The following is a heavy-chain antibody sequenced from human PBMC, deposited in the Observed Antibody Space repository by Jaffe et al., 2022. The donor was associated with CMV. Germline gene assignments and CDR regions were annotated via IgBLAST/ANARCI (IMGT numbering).Heavy chain of an antibody. Sequence: QVQLVQSGAEVKKPGSSVKVSCKASGGTFSSYAISWVRQAPGQGLEWMGGIIPIFGTANYAQKFQGRVTITADESTSTAYMELSSLRSEDTAVYYCARDGYYDSSGYYYPKGFDYWGQGTLVTVSS. CDR3: ARDGYYDSSGYYYPKGFDY. CDR1: GGTFSSYA. V-gene: IGHV1-69*01. D-gene: IGHD3-22*01. CDR2: IIPIFGTA. J-gene: IGHJ4*02.